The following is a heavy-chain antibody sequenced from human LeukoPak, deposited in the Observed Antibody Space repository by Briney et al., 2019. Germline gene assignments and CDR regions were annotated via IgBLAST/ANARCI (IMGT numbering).Heavy chain of an antibody. CDR2: INPSGGST. J-gene: IGHJ4*02. CDR3: ARGLLGSLWNGDYFREGDFDY. CDR1: GYTFTSYY. V-gene: IGHV1-46*01. D-gene: IGHD4-17*01. Sequence: ASVKVSCKASGYTFTSYYMHWVRQAPGQGLEWMGIINPSGGSTSYAQKFQGRVTMTRDMSTSTVYMELSSLRSEDTAVYYCARGLLGSLWNGDYFREGDFDYWGQGTLVTVSS.